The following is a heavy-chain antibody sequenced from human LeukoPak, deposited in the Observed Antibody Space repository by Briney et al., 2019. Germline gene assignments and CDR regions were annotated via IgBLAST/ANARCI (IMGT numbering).Heavy chain of an antibody. Sequence: TSETLSLTCTVSGGSISGYYWSWIRQPPGKGLEWIGYIYYSGSTNYNPSLKSRVTILVDTSKNQFSLKLSSVTAADTAVYYCARGVGRSVVYWGQGTLVTVSS. D-gene: IGHD3-16*01. J-gene: IGHJ4*02. CDR2: IYYSGST. CDR1: GGSISGYY. CDR3: ARGVGRSVVY. V-gene: IGHV4-59*01.